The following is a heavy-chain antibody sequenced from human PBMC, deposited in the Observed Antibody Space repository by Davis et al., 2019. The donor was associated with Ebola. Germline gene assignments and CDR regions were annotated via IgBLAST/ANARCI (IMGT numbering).Heavy chain of an antibody. CDR2: ISAYNGNT. CDR3: ARDSGYSSGWYGIYFQH. J-gene: IGHJ1*01. Sequence: AASVKVSCKASGYTFTSYGISWVRQAPGQGLEWMGWISAYNGNTNYAQKLQGRVTMTTDTSTSTAYMELRSLRSDDTAVYYCARDSGYSSGWYGIYFQHWGQGTLVTVSS. CDR1: GYTFTSYG. D-gene: IGHD6-19*01. V-gene: IGHV1-18*04.